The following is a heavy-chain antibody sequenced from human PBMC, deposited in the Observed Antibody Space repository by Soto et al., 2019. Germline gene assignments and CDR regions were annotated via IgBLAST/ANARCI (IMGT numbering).Heavy chain of an antibody. J-gene: IGHJ6*02. D-gene: IGHD4-17*01. Sequence: QVQLQESGPGLVKPSETLSLTCTVSGGSISSYYWSWIRQPPGKGLEWVGYIYYSGSTNYNPSLNSRVTISVDTSKIQFSLKLSSVTAADTAVYYCAKTTVTRDYYYYHGMDVWGQGTTVTVSS. CDR3: AKTTVTRDYYYYHGMDV. V-gene: IGHV4-59*01. CDR2: IYYSGST. CDR1: GGSISSYY.